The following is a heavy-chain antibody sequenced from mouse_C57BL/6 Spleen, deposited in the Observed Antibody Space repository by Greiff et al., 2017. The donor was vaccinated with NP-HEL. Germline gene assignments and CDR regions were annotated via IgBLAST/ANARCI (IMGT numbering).Heavy chain of an antibody. CDR3: ARDRDYGSSFDY. Sequence: EVKLMESEGGLVQPGSSMKLSCTASGFTFSDYYMAWVRQVPEKGLEWVANINYDGSSTYYLDSLKSRFIISRDNAKNILYLQMSSLKSEDTATYYCARDRDYGSSFDYWGQGTTLTVSS. CDR1: GFTFSDYY. J-gene: IGHJ2*01. CDR2: INYDGSST. D-gene: IGHD1-1*01. V-gene: IGHV5-16*01.